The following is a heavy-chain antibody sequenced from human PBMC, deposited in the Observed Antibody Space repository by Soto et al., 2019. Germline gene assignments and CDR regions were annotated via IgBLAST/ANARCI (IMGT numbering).Heavy chain of an antibody. J-gene: IGHJ4*02. CDR1: GYTFSSYY. CDR3: ARGVGAHLGDYFDY. D-gene: IGHD1-26*01. Sequence: ASVKVSCKASGYTFSSYYMNWVRQAPGQGLEWLGIINPSGGYTTYAQRFLGRVTMTSDTSTSTAYMELRSLRSDDTAVYYCARGVGAHLGDYFDYWGQGTLVTVSS. CDR2: INPSGGYT. V-gene: IGHV1-46*01.